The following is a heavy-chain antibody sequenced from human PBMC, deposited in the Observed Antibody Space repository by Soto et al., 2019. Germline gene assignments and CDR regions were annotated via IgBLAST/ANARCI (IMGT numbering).Heavy chain of an antibody. Sequence: QVQLQESGPGLVKPSQTLSLTCGISGASVSSNSAAWNWIRLSPSRGLEWLARTYYRSGWYNDYSVCVRSRITVNPHTSTNQFPLQLTSVTPEETAVYYCAGTTSPHWLYMDVWGKGATVTVSS. V-gene: IGHV6-1*01. CDR3: AGTTSPHWLYMDV. D-gene: IGHD1-7*01. CDR1: GASVSSNSAA. J-gene: IGHJ6*03. CDR2: TYYRSGWYN.